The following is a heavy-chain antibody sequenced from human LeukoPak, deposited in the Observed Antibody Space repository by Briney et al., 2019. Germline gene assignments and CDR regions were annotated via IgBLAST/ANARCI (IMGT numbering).Heavy chain of an antibody. D-gene: IGHD2-15*01. CDR1: GGSISSRSYY. J-gene: IGHJ4*02. CDR2: IYYSGST. V-gene: IGHV4-39*01. CDR3: ASVGVERATLDY. Sequence: PSETLSLTCTVSGGSISSRSYYWGWIRQPPGKGLEWIGSIYYSGSTYYNPSLKSRVTISADTSKNQFSLELSSVTAADTAVFYCASVGVERATLDYWGQGTLVTVSS.